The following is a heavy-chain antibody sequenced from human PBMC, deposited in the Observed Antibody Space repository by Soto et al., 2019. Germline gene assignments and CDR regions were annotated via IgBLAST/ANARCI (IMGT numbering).Heavy chain of an antibody. D-gene: IGHD5-12*01. CDR3: AIRSGYDQEY. CDR2: ISYDGSNK. Sequence: GGSLRLSCAASGFTFGSYGMHWVRQAPGKGLEWVAVISYDGSNKYYADSVKGRLTISRDNSKNTLYLQMNSLRAGDTAVYYCAIRSGYDQEYWGQGTLVTVYS. J-gene: IGHJ4*02. CDR1: GFTFGSYG. V-gene: IGHV3-30*03.